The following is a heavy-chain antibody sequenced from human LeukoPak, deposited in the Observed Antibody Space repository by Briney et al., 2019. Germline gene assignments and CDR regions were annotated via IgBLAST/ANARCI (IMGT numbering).Heavy chain of an antibody. CDR3: ARDDRTVADPFDY. CDR2: INPNSGGT. J-gene: IGHJ4*02. Sequence: ASVKVSCKASGYTFTGYYMHWVRQAPGQGLEWMGRINPNSGGTNYAQKFQGRVTMTRDTSISTAYMQLSRLRSDDTAVYYCARDDRTVADPFDYWGQGTLVTASS. D-gene: IGHD6-19*01. CDR1: GYTFTGYY. V-gene: IGHV1-2*06.